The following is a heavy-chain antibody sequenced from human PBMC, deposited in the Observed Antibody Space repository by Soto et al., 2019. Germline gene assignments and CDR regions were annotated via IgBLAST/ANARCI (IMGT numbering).Heavy chain of an antibody. V-gene: IGHV3-48*02. J-gene: IGHJ4*02. CDR2: ISGTGSSI. CDR1: GFSLRGYS. D-gene: IGHD4-17*01. Sequence: EVHLVESGGGLVQPGGSLRLSCAASGFSLRGYSMSWVRQAPGKGLEWVSYISGTGSSIYADSVKGRFTISRDNAKNSVYLQMNSLGDDDTAVYYCARGAGYCDYGGYWGQGTLVTVSS. CDR3: ARGAGYCDYGGY.